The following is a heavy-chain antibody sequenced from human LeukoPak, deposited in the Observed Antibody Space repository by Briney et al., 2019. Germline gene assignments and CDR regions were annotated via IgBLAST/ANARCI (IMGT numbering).Heavy chain of an antibody. D-gene: IGHD3-3*01. V-gene: IGHV1-2*02. J-gene: IGHJ6*03. CDR1: GYTFTGYY. CDR3: ARDRASIFGVVTNYYYYYMDV. Sequence: ASVKVSCKASGYTFTGYYMHWVRQAPGQGLEWMGWINPNSGGTNYAQKFQGRVTMTRDTSISTAYMELSRLRSDDTAVYYCARDRASIFGVVTNYYYYYMDVWGKGTTVTVSS. CDR2: INPNSGGT.